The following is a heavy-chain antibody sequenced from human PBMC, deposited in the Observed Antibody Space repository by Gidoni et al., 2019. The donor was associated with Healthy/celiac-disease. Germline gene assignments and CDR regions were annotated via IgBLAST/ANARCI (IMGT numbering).Heavy chain of an antibody. D-gene: IGHD3-10*01. CDR3: DSVRGVINPHYFDY. Sequence: QLQLQEAGPGLVKPSEPLTLTCTVSGPSISTSRYYWGCIRQPPGKGLEWIGSIYYSWSTYYYPSPTIRVTISVETSKTQFSLKLSFVSAADTAVYYCDSVRGVINPHYFDYWGQGTLVTVSS. J-gene: IGHJ4*02. CDR2: IYYSWST. V-gene: IGHV4-39*01. CDR1: GPSISTSRYY.